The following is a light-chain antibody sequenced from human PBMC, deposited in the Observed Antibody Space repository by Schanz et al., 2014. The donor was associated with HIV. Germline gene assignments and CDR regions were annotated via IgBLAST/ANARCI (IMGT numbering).Light chain of an antibody. J-gene: IGKJ1*01. Sequence: DIVMTQSPDSLAVSLGERATLTCKSSQSILYRSNNKNFLAWFQKKPGQPPKLLVYWASTRESGVPDRFSGGGSGTNFTLTISSLQAEDVAIYYCQQYYSTPWTFGQGTKVEIK. CDR2: WAS. V-gene: IGKV4-1*01. CDR1: QSILYRSNNKNF. CDR3: QQYYSTPWT.